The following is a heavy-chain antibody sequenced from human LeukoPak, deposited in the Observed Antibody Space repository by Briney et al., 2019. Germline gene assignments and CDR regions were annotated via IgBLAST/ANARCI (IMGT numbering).Heavy chain of an antibody. J-gene: IGHJ6*03. CDR3: ARVDSGYDFYYYYYMDV. CDR2: IYHSGST. Sequence: SGTLSLTCAVSGGSISSSNWWSWVRQPPGKGLEWIGEIYHSGSTNYNPSLKSRVTISVDTSKNQFSLKLSSVTAADTAVYYCARVDSGYDFYYYYYMDVWGKGTTVTISS. CDR1: GGSISSSNW. D-gene: IGHD5-12*01. V-gene: IGHV4-4*02.